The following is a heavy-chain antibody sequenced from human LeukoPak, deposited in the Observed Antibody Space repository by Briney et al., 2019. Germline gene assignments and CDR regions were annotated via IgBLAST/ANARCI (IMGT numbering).Heavy chain of an antibody. V-gene: IGHV1-18*01. D-gene: IGHD2/OR15-2a*01. Sequence: ASVKVSCKASNYTFISYSITWVRQAPGQGLEWMGWISTYNGRTNYAPNFQDRVTMTSDRSTSTAYMELRSLRSDDTAVYYCARLNSTHLFDTIYHPLDYWGQGALVTVSS. CDR1: NYTFISYS. CDR2: ISTYNGRT. CDR3: ARLNSTHLFDTIYHPLDY. J-gene: IGHJ4*02.